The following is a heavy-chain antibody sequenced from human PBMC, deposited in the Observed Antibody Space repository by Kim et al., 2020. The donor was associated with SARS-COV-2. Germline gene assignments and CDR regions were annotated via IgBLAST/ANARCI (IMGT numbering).Heavy chain of an antibody. CDR1: GGSFNNYY. V-gene: IGHV4-34*01. J-gene: IGHJ4*02. Sequence: SETLSLTCGVHGGSFNNYYRTWVRQPPGKGLEWIGEIHPSGITNYNPSLESRVTISLDTSSNQFSLKLNSVTAADTAVYYCARGLEPYKIGADWGQGTLVPVSS. D-gene: IGHD3-16*01. CDR2: IHPSGIT. CDR3: ARGLEPYKIGAD.